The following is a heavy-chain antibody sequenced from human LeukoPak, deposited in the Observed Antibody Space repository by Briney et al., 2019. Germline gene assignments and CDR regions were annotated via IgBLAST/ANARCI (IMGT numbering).Heavy chain of an antibody. J-gene: IGHJ4*02. CDR1: GFTFSSYA. Sequence: GGSLRLSCAASGFTFSSYAMHWVRQAPGKGLEWVALISYDGSIKYYGDSAKGRFTISRDNSKNTLFLQMNSLRTEDTAVYYCTRDSARRDGNNFDYWGQGTLVTVSS. CDR2: ISYDGSIK. V-gene: IGHV3-30*04. D-gene: IGHD5-24*01. CDR3: TRDSARRDGNNFDY.